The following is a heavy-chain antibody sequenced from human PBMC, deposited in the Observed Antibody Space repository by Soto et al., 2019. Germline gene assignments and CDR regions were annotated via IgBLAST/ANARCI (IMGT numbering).Heavy chain of an antibody. CDR1: GGSISSSNW. J-gene: IGHJ6*02. V-gene: IGHV4-4*02. CDR3: ARGPGGSGYYTPSSYYFAMDV. D-gene: IGHD3-3*01. Sequence: QVQLQESGPGLVKPSGTLSLTCAVSGGSISSSNWWSWVRQYPGKGLEWVGEIYHSGSTNYSQSLKSRFNISVDKYKNQFSLKLNSVTAADTAVYYCARGPGGSGYYTPSSYYFAMDVWGQGTKVTVSS. CDR2: IYHSGST.